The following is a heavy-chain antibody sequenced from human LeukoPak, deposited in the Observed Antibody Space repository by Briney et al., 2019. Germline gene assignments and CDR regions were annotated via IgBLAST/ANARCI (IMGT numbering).Heavy chain of an antibody. Sequence: GASVKVSCKASGYTFTSYGISWVRQAPGQGLEWMGWISAYNGNTNYAQKLQGRVTMTTDTSTSTAYMELRSLRSDDTAVYYCAGDAITMIGGHPGVLHWFDPWGQGTLVTVSS. CDR2: ISAYNGNT. CDR3: AGDAITMIGGHPGVLHWFDP. V-gene: IGHV1-18*01. D-gene: IGHD3-22*01. J-gene: IGHJ5*02. CDR1: GYTFTSYG.